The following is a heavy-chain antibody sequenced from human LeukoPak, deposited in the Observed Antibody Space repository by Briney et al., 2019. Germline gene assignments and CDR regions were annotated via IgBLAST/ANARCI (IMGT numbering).Heavy chain of an antibody. J-gene: IGHJ3*01. Sequence: PGGSLRLSCAASGFTFNNYWMHWVRHARGMGLVWVSSIRFDGGDTAYADSAKGRFTISRDNAKNTMFLQMNNLRAEDTAVYYCAKEIDGFDVWGQGTLVTVSS. CDR1: GFTFNNYW. CDR3: AKEIDGFDV. CDR2: IRFDGGDT. V-gene: IGHV3-74*01.